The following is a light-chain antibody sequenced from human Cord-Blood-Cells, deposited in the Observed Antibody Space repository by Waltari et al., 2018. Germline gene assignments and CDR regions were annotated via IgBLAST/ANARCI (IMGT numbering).Light chain of an antibody. Sequence: EIVLTQSPGTLSLSPGARATLSCRASQSVSSSYLAWYQQKPGQAPRLLIYGASSRATGIPDRFSGSGSGTDFTLTISRLEPEDFAVYYCQQYGSSPPRFTFGPGTKVDIK. CDR2: GAS. V-gene: IGKV3-20*01. J-gene: IGKJ3*01. CDR3: QQYGSSPPRFT. CDR1: QSVSSSY.